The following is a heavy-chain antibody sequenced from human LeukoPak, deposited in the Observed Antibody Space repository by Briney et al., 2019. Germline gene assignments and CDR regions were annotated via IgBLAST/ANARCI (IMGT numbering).Heavy chain of an antibody. J-gene: IGHJ4*02. CDR1: GFTFISYE. CDR3: ARGDYFQFDS. Sequence: GGSLRLSCAASGFTFISYEMNWGRQAPGKGLEWGSYIISTSININYADSVKGRFTITPDNPKNSLSLQMNSLRAEDTAIYYCARGDYFQFDSWGQGTLVTVSS. CDR2: IISTSINI. V-gene: IGHV3-48*03. D-gene: IGHD2/OR15-2a*01.